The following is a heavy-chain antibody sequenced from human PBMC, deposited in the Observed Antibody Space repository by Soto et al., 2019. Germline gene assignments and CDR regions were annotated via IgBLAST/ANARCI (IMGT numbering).Heavy chain of an antibody. CDR3: ARRYDPYYFDY. CDR1: GFSLTTSAVA. CDR2: IYGSDDK. J-gene: IGHJ4*02. Sequence: ESGPTLVNPTQTLTLTCTFSGFSLTTSAVAVGWIRQPPGEALEWFAIIYGSDDKFYSPSLKSRVTITKDTSTNQVFLTMTNTDPVDTATYYCARRYDPYYFDYWGQGMLVTVSS. V-gene: IGHV2-5*01. D-gene: IGHD1-1*01.